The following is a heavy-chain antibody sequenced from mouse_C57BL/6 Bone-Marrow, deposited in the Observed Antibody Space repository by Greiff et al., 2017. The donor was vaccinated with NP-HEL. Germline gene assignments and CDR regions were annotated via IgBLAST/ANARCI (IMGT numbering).Heavy chain of an antibody. CDR3: ARPYYGSSPWYFDY. CDR1: GYTFTSYW. CDR2: IHPNSGST. D-gene: IGHD1-1*01. J-gene: IGHJ2*01. V-gene: IGHV1-64*01. Sequence: QVQLQQPGAELVKPGASVKLSCKASGYTFTSYWMHWVKQRPGQGLEWIGMIHPNSGSTNYNEKFKSKATLTVDKSSSTAYMQLSSLTSEDAAVYYCARPYYGSSPWYFDYGGKGTTLTVSS.